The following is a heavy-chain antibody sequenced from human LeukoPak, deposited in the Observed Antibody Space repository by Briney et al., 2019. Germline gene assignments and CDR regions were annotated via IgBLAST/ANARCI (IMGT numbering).Heavy chain of an antibody. CDR2: IWYDGSNK. CDR3: ARAPLGWSVENHLDY. Sequence: PGGSLRLSCAASGFTFSSYGMHWVRQAPGKGLEWVAVIWYDGSNKYYADSVKGRFTISRDNSKNTLYLQMNSLRAEDTAVYYCARAPLGWSVENHLDYWGQGTLVTVSS. CDR1: GFTFSSYG. V-gene: IGHV3-33*01. D-gene: IGHD6-19*01. J-gene: IGHJ4*02.